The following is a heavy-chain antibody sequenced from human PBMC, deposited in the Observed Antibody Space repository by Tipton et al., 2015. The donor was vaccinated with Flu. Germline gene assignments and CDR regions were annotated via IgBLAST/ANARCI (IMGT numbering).Heavy chain of an antibody. V-gene: IGHV3-49*04. CDR2: IRSKAYGGTT. CDR3: TREVSTAMVESHFDY. CDR1: GFTFGDYA. D-gene: IGHD5-18*01. J-gene: IGHJ4*02. Sequence: SLRLSCTASGFTFGDYAMSWVRQAPGKGLEWVGFIRSKAYGGTTEYAASVKGRFTISRDDSKSIAYLQMNSLKTEDTAVYYCTREVSTAMVESHFDYWGQGTLVTVSS.